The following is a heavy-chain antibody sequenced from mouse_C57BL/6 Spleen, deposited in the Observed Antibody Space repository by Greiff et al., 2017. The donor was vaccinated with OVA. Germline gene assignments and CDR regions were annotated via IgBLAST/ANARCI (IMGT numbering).Heavy chain of an antibody. Sequence: QVQLQQSGAELVRPGASVKLSCKASGYTFTDYYINWVKQRPGQGLEWIARIYPGSGNTYYNEKFKGKATLTAEKSSSTAYMQLSSLTSEDSAVYFCAREGSLPLYAMDYWGQGTSVTVSS. CDR1: GYTFTDYY. CDR2: IYPGSGNT. CDR3: AREGSLPLYAMDY. V-gene: IGHV1-76*01. J-gene: IGHJ4*01. D-gene: IGHD2-1*01.